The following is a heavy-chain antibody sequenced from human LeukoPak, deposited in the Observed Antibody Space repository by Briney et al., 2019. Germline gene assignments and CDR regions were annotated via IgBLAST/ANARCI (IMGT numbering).Heavy chain of an antibody. CDR3: ADYYASGSYPP. V-gene: IGHV3-15*07. J-gene: IGHJ5*02. CDR1: GFSFSNAW. CDR2: ILSKTSGGTT. D-gene: IGHD3-10*01. Sequence: GGSLRLSCAASGFSFSNAWMNWVRQDPGKGLEWVGRILSKTSGGTTNYATPVKGRFTTSRDDSKNMLYLHMNSLQIEDTAVYYCADYYASGSYPPWGQGTLVTVSS.